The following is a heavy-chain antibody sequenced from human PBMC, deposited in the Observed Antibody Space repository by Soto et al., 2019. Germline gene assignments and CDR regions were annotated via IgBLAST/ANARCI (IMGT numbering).Heavy chain of an antibody. J-gene: IGHJ4*02. D-gene: IGHD6-13*01. CDR2: INPNSGGT. CDR3: AREKGVIAAAGRGELDY. V-gene: IGHV1-2*04. CDR1: GYTFTGYY. Sequence: ASVKVSCKASGYTFTGYYMHWVRQAPGQGLEWMGWINPNSGGTNYAQKFQGWVTMTRDTSISTAYMELNRLRSDDTAVYYCAREKGVIAAAGRGELDYWGQGTLVTVSS.